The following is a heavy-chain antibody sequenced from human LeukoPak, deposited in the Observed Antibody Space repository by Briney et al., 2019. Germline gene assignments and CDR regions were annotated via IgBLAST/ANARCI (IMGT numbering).Heavy chain of an antibody. CDR1: GYTFTGYY. Sequence: APLKVSSKPSGYTFTGYYMDFVRQAPGDRLKWMGWINPNSGVTNYAQKFQGRVTMTRETSISTAYMELSRLRSEDTAVYYCARANVDYGDYGDAFDIWGQGTMVTVPS. CDR2: INPNSGVT. CDR3: ARANVDYGDYGDAFDI. D-gene: IGHD4-17*01. V-gene: IGHV1-2*02. J-gene: IGHJ3*02.